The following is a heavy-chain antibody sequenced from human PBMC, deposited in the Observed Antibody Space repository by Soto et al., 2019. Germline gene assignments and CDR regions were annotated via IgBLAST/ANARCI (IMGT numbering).Heavy chain of an antibody. V-gene: IGHV3-30-3*01. Sequence: GGSLRLSCAASGFTFSSYAMHWVRQAPGKGLEWVAVITYDGSNKYYADSVKGRFTISRDNAKNSLYLQMNSLRAEDTALYYCAKDFDTMRPFPYYFDYWGQGTLVTVS. CDR2: ITYDGSNK. D-gene: IGHD3-22*01. CDR3: AKDFDTMRPFPYYFDY. J-gene: IGHJ4*02. CDR1: GFTFSSYA.